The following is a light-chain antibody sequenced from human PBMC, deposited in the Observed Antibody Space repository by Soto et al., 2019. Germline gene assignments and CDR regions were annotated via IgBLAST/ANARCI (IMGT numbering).Light chain of an antibody. CDR1: QNVLYSINNKNY. J-gene: IGKJ1*01. CDR2: WAS. V-gene: IGKV4-1*01. Sequence: DIVMTQSPDSLAVSLGERATINCESSQNVLYSINNKNYLAGYQQKPGQPPKLLIYWASTRESGVPDRFSGSGSGTDFTLTISSLQAEDVAVYYCQQYYTTPVTFGQGTKVDIK. CDR3: QQYYTTPVT.